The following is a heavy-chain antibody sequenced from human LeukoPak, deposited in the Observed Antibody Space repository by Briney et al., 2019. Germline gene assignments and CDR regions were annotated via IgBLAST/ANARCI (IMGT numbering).Heavy chain of an antibody. CDR2: ISSSGSTI. Sequence: PGGSLRLSCAASGFTFSSYEMNWVRQAPGKGLEWVSYISSSGSTIYYADSVKGRFTISRDNAKNSLYLQMNSLRAEDTAVYYCARDGSGSYSSRWFDPWGQGTLVTVSS. V-gene: IGHV3-48*03. CDR1: GFTFSSYE. D-gene: IGHD3-10*01. CDR3: ARDGSGSYSSRWFDP. J-gene: IGHJ5*02.